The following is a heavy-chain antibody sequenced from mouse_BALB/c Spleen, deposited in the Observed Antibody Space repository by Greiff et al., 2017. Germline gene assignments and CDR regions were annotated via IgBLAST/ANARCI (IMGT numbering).Heavy chain of an antibody. Sequence: VQLQQSGAELVKPGASVKLSCTASGFNIKDTYMHWVKQRPEQGLEWIGRIDHANGNTKYDPKFQGKATITADTSSNTAYLQLSSLTSEDTAVYYCAREVWYDFDDWGQGTTLTVSS. CDR1: GFNIKDTY. CDR2: IDHANGNT. V-gene: IGHV14-3*02. CDR3: AREVWYDFDD. D-gene: IGHD2-10*02. J-gene: IGHJ2*01.